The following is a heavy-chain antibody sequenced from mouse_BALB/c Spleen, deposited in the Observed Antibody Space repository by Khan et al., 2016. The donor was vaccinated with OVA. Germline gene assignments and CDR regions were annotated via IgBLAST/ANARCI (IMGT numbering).Heavy chain of an antibody. CDR1: GYTFTDYN. CDR3: ARNGYGGFAY. J-gene: IGHJ3*01. CDR2: IIPNNGGT. D-gene: IGHD2-2*01. V-gene: IGHV1-18*01. Sequence: VRLQQSGPELVKPGASVTIPCKASGYTFTDYNMAWVKQSHGKSLEWIGDIIPNNGGTIYNQKFKGKATLTVDKSSNTAYMELRSLTSEDTAVYYCARNGYGGFAYWGQGTLVTVSA.